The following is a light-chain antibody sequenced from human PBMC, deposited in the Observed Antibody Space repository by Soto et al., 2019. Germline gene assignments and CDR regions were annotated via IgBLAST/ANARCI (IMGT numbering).Light chain of an antibody. CDR2: AAS. J-gene: IGKJ5*01. Sequence: DIQMTQSPSSLSASVGYRVTITCLTSQSISSYLNWYQQKPGKAPKLLIYAASSLQSGVPSRFSGSGSGTEFTLTISSLQSEDFAVYYCQQYNSWPPITFGQGTRLEIK. V-gene: IGKV1-39*01. CDR3: QQYNSWPPIT. CDR1: QSISSY.